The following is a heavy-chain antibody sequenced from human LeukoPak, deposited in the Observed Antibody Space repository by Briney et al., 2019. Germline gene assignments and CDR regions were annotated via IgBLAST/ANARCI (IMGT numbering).Heavy chain of an antibody. CDR2: ISSSGSTI. Sequence: GSLRLSCAASGFTFSSYEMNWVRQAPGKGLEWVSYISSSGSTIYYADSVKGRFTISRDNAQNTLYLQMNSLRVEDTAVYYCVRDSASTGRYLNWFDPWGQGTLVTVAS. CDR3: VRDSASTGRYLNWFDP. V-gene: IGHV3-48*03. CDR1: GFTFSSYE. J-gene: IGHJ5*02. D-gene: IGHD6-19*01.